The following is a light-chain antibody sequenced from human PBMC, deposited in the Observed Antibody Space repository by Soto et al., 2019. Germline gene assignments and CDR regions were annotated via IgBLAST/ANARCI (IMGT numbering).Light chain of an antibody. CDR3: QQYGSSPIT. V-gene: IGKV3-20*01. CDR1: QSVSSSY. J-gene: IGKJ5*01. Sequence: EIVLTQPPGTLSLSPGERATLSCRASQSVSSSYLACYQQKPGQAPRLLIYGASSRATGIPDRFSGSGSGTDFTLTISRLEPEDFAVYYCQQYGSSPITFGQGTRLENK. CDR2: GAS.